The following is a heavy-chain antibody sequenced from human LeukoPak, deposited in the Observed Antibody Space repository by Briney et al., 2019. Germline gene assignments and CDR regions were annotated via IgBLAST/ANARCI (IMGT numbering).Heavy chain of an antibody. D-gene: IGHD1-14*01. V-gene: IGHV4-4*07. Sequence: SETLSLTCTVSGVSISSYFWSWGRQPAGRGLEWIGRIYTSGSTKYNPSLQSRVTMSLDTSKKQLSLNLGSVTAADTAVYYCARAGTSGGLCDYWGQGILVTVSS. CDR3: ARAGTSGGLCDY. CDR1: GVSISSYF. J-gene: IGHJ4*02. CDR2: IYTSGST.